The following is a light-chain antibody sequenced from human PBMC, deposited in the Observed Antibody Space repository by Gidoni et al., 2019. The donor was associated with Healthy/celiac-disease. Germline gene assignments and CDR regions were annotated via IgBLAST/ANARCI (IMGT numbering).Light chain of an antibody. J-gene: IGLJ1*01. Sequence: QSALTQPAAVSGSPGQSITIYCTGTSSDVGSYNLVSWYQQHPGKAPKLMLYEGSKRPSGVSNLFSGSKSGNTASLTISGLHTEYEADYYCCSYAGSSSYVFGTGTKVTV. CDR2: EGS. V-gene: IGLV2-23*01. CDR3: CSYAGSSSYV. CDR1: SSDVGSYNL.